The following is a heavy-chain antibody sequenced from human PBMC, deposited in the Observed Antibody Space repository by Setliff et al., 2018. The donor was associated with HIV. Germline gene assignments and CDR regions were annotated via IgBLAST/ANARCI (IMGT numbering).Heavy chain of an antibody. J-gene: IGHJ4*02. CDR1: GGSVNIGAYY. CDR2: MYTTGST. CDR3: AREPGSGWYYFDN. D-gene: IGHD6-19*01. V-gene: IGHV4-61*02. Sequence: LSLTCIVSGGSVNIGAYYWSWIRQPAGKGLEWIGRMYTTGSTKYNPSLESRVTMSLDTSKNQFSLELSSVTAADTAVYYCAREPGSGWYYFDNWGQGTLVTVSS.